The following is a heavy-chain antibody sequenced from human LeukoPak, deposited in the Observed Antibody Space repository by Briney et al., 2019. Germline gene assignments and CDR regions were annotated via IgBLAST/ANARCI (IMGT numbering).Heavy chain of an antibody. Sequence: GGSLRLSCATSGFTFSSYAMTWVRQAPGKGLEWVSAISGSGGSTYSADSVKGRFTISRDNSKNTLYLQMNSLRAEDTAVYYCARVRYGCFDYWGQGTLVTVSS. D-gene: IGHD4-17*01. V-gene: IGHV3-23*01. J-gene: IGHJ4*02. CDR1: GFTFSSYA. CDR2: ISGSGGST. CDR3: ARVRYGCFDY.